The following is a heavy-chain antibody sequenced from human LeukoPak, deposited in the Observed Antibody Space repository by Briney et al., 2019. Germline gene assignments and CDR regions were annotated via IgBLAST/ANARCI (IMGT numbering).Heavy chain of an antibody. Sequence: PSETLSLTCTVSGGSISSYYWSWIRQPPGKGLEWIGYIYYSGSTNYNPSLKSRVTISVDTSKNQFSLKLSSVTAADTAVYYCARYVSGPSPFYFDYWGQGTLVTVSS. CDR1: GGSISSYY. J-gene: IGHJ4*02. CDR3: ARYVSGPSPFYFDY. D-gene: IGHD1-26*01. CDR2: IYYSGST. V-gene: IGHV4-59*08.